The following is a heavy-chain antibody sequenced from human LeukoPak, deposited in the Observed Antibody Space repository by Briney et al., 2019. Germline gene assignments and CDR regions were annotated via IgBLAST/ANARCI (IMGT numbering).Heavy chain of an antibody. CDR1: GGSISSSSYY. V-gene: IGHV4-39*01. CDR3: ARLNDRRGDY. D-gene: IGHD3-22*01. J-gene: IGHJ4*02. Sequence: SETLSLTCTVSGGSISSSSYYWGWIRQPPGKGLEWIGSIYYSGSTYYNPSLKSRVTISVDTSKNQFSLKLSSVTAADTAVYYCARLNDRRGDYWGQGTLVPVSS. CDR2: IYYSGST.